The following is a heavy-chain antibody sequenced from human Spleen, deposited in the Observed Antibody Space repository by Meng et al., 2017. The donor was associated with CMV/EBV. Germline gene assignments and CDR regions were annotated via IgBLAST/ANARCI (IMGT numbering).Heavy chain of an antibody. CDR1: GFTISRFA. J-gene: IGHJ3*02. CDR2: LSGSGRTP. V-gene: IGHV3-23*01. Sequence: GESLKISCVVSGFTISRFAMSWVRQAPGKGLEWVSSLSGSGRTPYYADSVKGRFTISRDESKNTLYLQMNGLRAEDTAVYCCARRKYDSGDYYHHAFDIWGQGTLVTVSS. CDR3: ARRKYDSGDYYHHAFDI. D-gene: IGHD3-22*01.